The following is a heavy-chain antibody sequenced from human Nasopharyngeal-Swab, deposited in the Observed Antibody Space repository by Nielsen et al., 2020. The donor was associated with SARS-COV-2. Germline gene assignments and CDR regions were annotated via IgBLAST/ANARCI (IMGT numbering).Heavy chain of an antibody. D-gene: IGHD4-23*01. CDR3: ASSTRDYGGNSGDY. CDR1: GCSISSYY. V-gene: IGHV4-4*07. J-gene: IGHJ4*02. Sequence: SATLSLTCTVSGCSISSYYWSWIRQPAGKGLEWIGRIYTSGSTNYNPSLKCRVTMSVDTSKNQFSLKLSSVTAADTAVYYCASSTRDYGGNSGDYWGQGTLVTVSS. CDR2: IYTSGST.